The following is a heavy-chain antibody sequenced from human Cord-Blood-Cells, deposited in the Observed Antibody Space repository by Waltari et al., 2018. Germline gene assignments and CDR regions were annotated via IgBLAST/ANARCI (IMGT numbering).Heavy chain of an antibody. CDR3: ARDLAVGYSGYGFDY. Sequence: QVQLVQSGAEVKKPGSSVKVSCTASGGTFSSYTISWVRQAPGQGLEWMGRIIPILGIANDAQKSQGRVTITADKSTSTAYMELSSLRSEDTAVYYCARDLAVGYSGYGFDYWGQGTLVTVSS. CDR2: IIPILGIA. J-gene: IGHJ4*02. D-gene: IGHD5-12*01. CDR1: GGTFSSYT. V-gene: IGHV1-69*08.